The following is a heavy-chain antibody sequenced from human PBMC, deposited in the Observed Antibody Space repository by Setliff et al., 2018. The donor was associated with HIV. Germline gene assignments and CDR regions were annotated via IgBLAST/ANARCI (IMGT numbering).Heavy chain of an antibody. CDR3: ARTLPQYTNLFDY. V-gene: IGHV1-2*06. D-gene: IGHD5-18*01. CDR1: GYTFNNYF. Sequence: ASVKVSCKASGYTFNNYFLHWVRQAPGQGLEWMGRFHPYSGHTNYAQNFQGRVTMTMDASITTVYMELSRLTSDDTAVYYCARTLPQYTNLFDYWGQGTLVTVSS. CDR2: FHPYSGHT. J-gene: IGHJ4*02.